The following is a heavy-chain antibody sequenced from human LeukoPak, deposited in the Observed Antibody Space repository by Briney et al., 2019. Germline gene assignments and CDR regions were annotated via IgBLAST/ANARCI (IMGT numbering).Heavy chain of an antibody. J-gene: IGHJ4*02. D-gene: IGHD6-19*01. V-gene: IGHV3-74*01. CDR1: GFTFSNYW. CDR2: INSDGSST. Sequence: GGSLRLSCAASGFTFSNYWMHWVRQAPGKGLVWVSRINSDGSSTSYLDSVKGRLSISRDNAKNTLHLQMNSLRAEDTAVYYCARDAQGLRYWGQGTLVTVSS. CDR3: ARDAQGLRY.